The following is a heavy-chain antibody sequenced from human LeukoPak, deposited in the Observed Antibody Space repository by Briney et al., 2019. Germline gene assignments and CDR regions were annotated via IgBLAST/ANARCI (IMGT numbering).Heavy chain of an antibody. Sequence: PSETLSLTCTVSNGSISSTTYYWGWIRQPPGEGLEWIGSIYYSGSTFYNPSLKSRVTISVDTSKNQISLKLSSVTAADTAVYYCARHYHYGSGTYMPFDIWGQGTMVTVSS. J-gene: IGHJ3*02. V-gene: IGHV4-39*01. CDR3: ARHYHYGSGTYMPFDI. CDR1: NGSISSTTYY. CDR2: IYYSGST. D-gene: IGHD3-10*01.